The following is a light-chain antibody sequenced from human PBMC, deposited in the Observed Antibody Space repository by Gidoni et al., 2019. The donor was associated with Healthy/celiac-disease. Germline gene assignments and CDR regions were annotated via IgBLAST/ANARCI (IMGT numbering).Light chain of an antibody. J-gene: IGKJ3*01. CDR2: GAS. CDR1: QSVSSSY. Sequence: EIVLTQSPGTLSLSPGERATLSCTASQSVSSSYLAWYQQKPGQAPRLLIYGASSRATGIPDRFSGSWSGTDFTLTISRLEPEDFAVYYCQQYGSSLFTFGPGTKVEIK. V-gene: IGKV3-20*01. CDR3: QQYGSSLFT.